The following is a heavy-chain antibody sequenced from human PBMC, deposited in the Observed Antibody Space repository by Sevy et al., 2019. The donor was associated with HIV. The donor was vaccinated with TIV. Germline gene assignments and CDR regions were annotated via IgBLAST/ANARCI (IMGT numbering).Heavy chain of an antibody. CDR2: ISSSSSYI. Sequence: GGSLRLSCAASGFTFSSYSMNWVRQAPGKGLEWVSSISSSSSYIYYADSMKGRFTISRDNAKNSLYLQMNSLRAEETAVDYCARDLNWNFDAFDIWGQGTMVTVSS. CDR1: GFTFSSYS. CDR3: ARDLNWNFDAFDI. J-gene: IGHJ3*02. D-gene: IGHD1-7*01. V-gene: IGHV3-21*01.